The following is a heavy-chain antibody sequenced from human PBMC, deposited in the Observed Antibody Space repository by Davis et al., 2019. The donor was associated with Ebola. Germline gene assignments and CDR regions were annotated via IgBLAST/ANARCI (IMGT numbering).Heavy chain of an antibody. CDR3: VRDPALVVTGGGWFFGL. J-gene: IGHJ2*01. Sequence: GESLKISCAASGFTFSDYYMSWVRQVPGKGLEWVSDINWNGGNTGYADSVKGRFTVSRDNAKNSLYLQMNSLRAEDTAVYYCVRDPALVVTGGGWFFGLWGRGTLVTVSS. CDR2: INWNGGNT. V-gene: IGHV3-20*04. D-gene: IGHD2-21*02. CDR1: GFTFSDYY.